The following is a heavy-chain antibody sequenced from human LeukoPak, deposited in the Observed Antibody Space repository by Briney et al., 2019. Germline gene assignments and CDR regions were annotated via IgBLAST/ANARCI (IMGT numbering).Heavy chain of an antibody. CDR1: GGSISSGDYY. Sequence: SETLSLTCTVSGGSISSGDYYWSWIRQPPGKGLEWIGYIYYSGSTYYNPSLKSRVTISVDTSKNQFSLKLSSVTAADTAVYYCAREYGGNPYFDYWGQGTLVTVSS. V-gene: IGHV4-30-4*08. CDR3: AREYGGNPYFDY. CDR2: IYYSGST. D-gene: IGHD4-23*01. J-gene: IGHJ4*02.